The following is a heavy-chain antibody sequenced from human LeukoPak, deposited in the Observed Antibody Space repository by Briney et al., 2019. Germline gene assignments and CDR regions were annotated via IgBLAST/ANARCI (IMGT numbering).Heavy chain of an antibody. CDR1: GFSFRSYA. V-gene: IGHV3-23*01. J-gene: IGHJ4*02. D-gene: IGHD7-27*01. CDR2: ISGSGSST. CDR3: ANLLGY. Sequence: PGGSLRLSCAASGFSFRSYAISWVRQAPGKGLEWVSAISGSGSSTYYADSVKGRFTISRDNSKNTLYLQMNSLRAEDTAVYYCANLLGYWGQETLVTVSS.